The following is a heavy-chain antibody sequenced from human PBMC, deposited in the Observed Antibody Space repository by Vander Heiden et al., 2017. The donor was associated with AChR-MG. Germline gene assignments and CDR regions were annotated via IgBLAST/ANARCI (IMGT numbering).Heavy chain of an antibody. Sequence: EVQLLESGGGLVQPGGSLRLSCAASGFTFSSYAMSWVRQAPGKGLEWVSAISGSGGSTYYADSVKGRFTISRDNSKNTLYLQMNSLRAEDTAVYYCAKPATDAFAYYYDSSGYWDYWGQGTLVTVSS. J-gene: IGHJ4*02. CDR2: ISGSGGST. CDR3: AKPATDAFAYYYDSSGYWDY. D-gene: IGHD3-22*01. CDR1: GFTFSSYA. V-gene: IGHV3-23*01.